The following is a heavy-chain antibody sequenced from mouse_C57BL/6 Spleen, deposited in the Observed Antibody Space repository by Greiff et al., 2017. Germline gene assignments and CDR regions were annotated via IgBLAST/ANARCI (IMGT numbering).Heavy chain of an antibody. V-gene: IGHV3-1*01. CDR2: ISYSGST. D-gene: IGHD2-3*01. Sequence: EVQGVESGPGMVKPSQSLSLTCTVTGYSITSGYDWHWIRHFPGNKLEWMGYISYSGSTNYNPSLKSRISITHDTSKNHFFLKLNSVTTEDTATYYCARDGDGYYGFAYWGQGTLVTVSA. CDR3: ARDGDGYYGFAY. CDR1: GYSITSGYD. J-gene: IGHJ3*01.